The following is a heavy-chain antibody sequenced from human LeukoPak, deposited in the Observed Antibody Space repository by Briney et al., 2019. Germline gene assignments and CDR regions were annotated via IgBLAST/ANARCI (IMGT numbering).Heavy chain of an antibody. D-gene: IGHD4-23*01. CDR3: ARESTVVTLDDAFDI. Sequence: PSETLSLTCTVSGYSISSGYYWSWIRQPPGKGLEWIGYIYYSGSTNYNPSLKSRVTISVDTSKNQFSLKLSSVTAADTAVYYCARESTVVTLDDAFDIWGQGTMVTVSS. V-gene: IGHV4-61*01. CDR2: IYYSGST. CDR1: GYSISSGYY. J-gene: IGHJ3*02.